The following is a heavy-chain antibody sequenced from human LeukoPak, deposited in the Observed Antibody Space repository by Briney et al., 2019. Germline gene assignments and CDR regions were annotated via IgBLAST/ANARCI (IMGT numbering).Heavy chain of an antibody. Sequence: PGGSLRLSCAASGFTFSGYWMSWVRQAPGKGLEWVANIKQDGSMKFYVDSVKGRFTISRDNAKDSLYLQMNSLRAEDTAVYYCARAYGIDVWGQGTTVTVSS. J-gene: IGHJ6*02. CDR3: ARAYGIDV. D-gene: IGHD3-16*01. V-gene: IGHV3-7*04. CDR1: GFTFSGYW. CDR2: IKQDGSMK.